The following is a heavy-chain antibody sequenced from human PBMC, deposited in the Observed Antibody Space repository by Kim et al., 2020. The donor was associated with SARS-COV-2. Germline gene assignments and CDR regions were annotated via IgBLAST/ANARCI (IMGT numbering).Heavy chain of an antibody. J-gene: IGHJ3*02. CDR1: GFTFSDHY. CDR2: IRNKANSYTT. D-gene: IGHD3-10*01. CDR3: ARDKPGDDAVDI. Sequence: GGSLRLSCAASGFTFSDHYMDWVRQAPGKGLEWVGRIRNKANSYTTEYAASVKGRFTFSRDDSKNSVYLQMNSLKTEDTAVYYCARDKPGDDAVDIWGQGTKVTVSS. V-gene: IGHV3-72*01.